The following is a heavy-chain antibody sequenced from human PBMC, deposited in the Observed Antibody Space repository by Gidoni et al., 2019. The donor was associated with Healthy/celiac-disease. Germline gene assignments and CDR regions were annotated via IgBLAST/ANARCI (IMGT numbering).Heavy chain of an antibody. Sequence: HVHLVQSGAEVKKPGASVKVSCKASGYTFTSSGFSWVRQDPGQGLEGMGWTSAYNSNTNYEQKLQGRVTMTTDTSTSTAYMELRSLRSDDTAVYYCARHEPGYCSGGSCYSGLSYWGQGTLVTVSS. J-gene: IGHJ4*02. CDR1: GYTFTSSG. CDR3: ARHEPGYCSGGSCYSGLSY. D-gene: IGHD2-15*01. CDR2: TSAYNSNT. V-gene: IGHV1-18*01.